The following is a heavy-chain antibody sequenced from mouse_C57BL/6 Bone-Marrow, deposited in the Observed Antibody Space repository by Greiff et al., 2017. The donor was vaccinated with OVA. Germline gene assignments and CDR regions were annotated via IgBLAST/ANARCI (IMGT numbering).Heavy chain of an antibody. Sequence: EVKLLESGPELVKPGASVKIPCKASGYTFTDYNMDWVKQSHGKSLEWIGDINPNNGGTNYNQKFKGKATLTVDKSSSTAYMELRSLTSEDTAVYYCAREGYGSSYAMDYWGQGTSVTVSS. J-gene: IGHJ4*01. D-gene: IGHD1-1*01. CDR3: AREGYGSSYAMDY. CDR2: INPNNGGT. CDR1: GYTFTDYN. V-gene: IGHV1-18*01.